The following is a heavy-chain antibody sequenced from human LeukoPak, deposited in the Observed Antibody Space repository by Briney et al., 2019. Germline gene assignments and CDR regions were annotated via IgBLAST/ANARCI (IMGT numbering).Heavy chain of an antibody. CDR1: GFTFDDYA. CDR2: ISWNSGSI. Sequence: GGSLRLPCAASGFTFDDYAMHWVRQAPGKGLEWVSGISWNSGSIGYADSVKGRFTISRDNAKNSLYLQMNSLRAEDTALYYCAKAAYCSGGSCSSFDYWGQGTLVTVSS. D-gene: IGHD2-15*01. CDR3: AKAAYCSGGSCSSFDY. J-gene: IGHJ4*02. V-gene: IGHV3-9*01.